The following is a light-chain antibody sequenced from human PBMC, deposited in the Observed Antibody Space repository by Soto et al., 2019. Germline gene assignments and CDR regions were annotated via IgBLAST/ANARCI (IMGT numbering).Light chain of an antibody. CDR2: HVS. CDR3: SSYTSTSTYV. Sequence: QSALTQPASVSGSPGQSITISCTGTSSDVGGYNYVSWYQQYPGKAPRLIIYHVSNPTSGVSDRFSGSKSGNSASLTISGLQAEDEADYYCSSYTSTSTYVFGTGTKVTVL. V-gene: IGLV2-14*01. J-gene: IGLJ1*01. CDR1: SSDVGGYNY.